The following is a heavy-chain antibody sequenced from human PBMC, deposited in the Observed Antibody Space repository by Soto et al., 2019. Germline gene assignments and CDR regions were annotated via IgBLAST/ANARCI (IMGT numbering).Heavy chain of an antibody. Sequence: SETLSPPATFPVAPFTIIVYYWGWFRQPPGKGLEWIGSIYYSGSTYYNPSLKSRVTISVDTSKNQFSLKLSSVTAADTAVYYCALTILTADFDYWGQGTLVTVSS. V-gene: IGHV4-39*01. CDR1: VAPFTIIVYY. D-gene: IGHD3-9*01. J-gene: IGHJ4*02. CDR2: IYYSGST. CDR3: ALTILTADFDY.